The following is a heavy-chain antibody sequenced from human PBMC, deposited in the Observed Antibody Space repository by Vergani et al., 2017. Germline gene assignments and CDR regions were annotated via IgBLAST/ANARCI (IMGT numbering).Heavy chain of an antibody. D-gene: IGHD2-2*02. J-gene: IGHJ6*03. V-gene: IGHV1-2*02. CDR1: GYTFTSYY. CDR3: ASLGYCSSTSCYKRAYYYYMDV. CDR2: INPNSGGT. Sequence: QVQLVQSGAEVKKPGASVKVSCKASGYTFTSYYMHWVRQAPGQGLEWMGWINPNSGGTNYAQKFQGRVTMTRDTSISTAYMELSRLRSDDTAGYYCASLGYCSSTSCYKRAYYYYMDVWGKGTTVTVSS.